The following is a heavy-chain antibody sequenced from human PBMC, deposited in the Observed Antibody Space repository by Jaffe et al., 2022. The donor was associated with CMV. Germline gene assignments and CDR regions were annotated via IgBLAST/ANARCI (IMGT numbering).Heavy chain of an antibody. V-gene: IGHV1-69*09. CDR3: ARAYYDYVWGSSHRFDY. CDR2: IIPILGIA. J-gene: IGHJ4*02. D-gene: IGHD3-16*01. Sequence: QVQLVQSGAEVKKPGSSVKVSCKASGGTFSSYAISWVRQAPGQGLEWMGRIIPILGIANYAQKFQGRVTITADKSTSTAYMELSSLRSEDTAVYYCARAYYDYVWGSSHRFDYWGQGTLVTVSS. CDR1: GGTFSSYA.